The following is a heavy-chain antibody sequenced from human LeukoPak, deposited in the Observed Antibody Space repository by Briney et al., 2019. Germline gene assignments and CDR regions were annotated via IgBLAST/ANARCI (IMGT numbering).Heavy chain of an antibody. D-gene: IGHD5-18*01. Sequence: GASVKVSCKAPENTFSSYYLHWVRQAPGQGLEWMGWINPNSGGTNYAQKFQGRVTMTRDTSISTAYMELSRLRSDDTAVYYCARDFVDTAMVSWLYYYYYYMDVWGKGTTVTVSS. J-gene: IGHJ6*03. V-gene: IGHV1-2*02. CDR1: ENTFSSYY. CDR3: ARDFVDTAMVSWLYYYYYYMDV. CDR2: INPNSGGT.